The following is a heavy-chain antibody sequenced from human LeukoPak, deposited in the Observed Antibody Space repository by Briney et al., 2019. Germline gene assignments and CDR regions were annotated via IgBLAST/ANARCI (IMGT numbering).Heavy chain of an antibody. CDR1: GFTLEDYG. Sequence: GGSLRLSCEASGFTLEDYGIHWVRQVPGKGLEWASGVTWSSRSKKYADSVRGRFSISRDDANNSLFLQMNNLRPEDTALYYCAKDSEARSISWYSHFDLWGRGTLVTVSS. V-gene: IGHV3-9*01. CDR3: AKDSEARSISWYSHFDL. CDR2: VTWSSRSK. J-gene: IGHJ2*01. D-gene: IGHD6-13*01.